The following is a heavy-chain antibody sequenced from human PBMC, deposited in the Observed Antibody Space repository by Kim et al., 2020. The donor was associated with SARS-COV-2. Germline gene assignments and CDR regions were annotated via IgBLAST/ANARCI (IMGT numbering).Heavy chain of an antibody. Sequence: ASVKVSCKASGYTFTGYYMHWVRQAPGQGLEWMGWINPNSGGTNYAQKFQGRVTMTRDTSISTAYMELSRLRSDDTAGYYCARAGEEDITIFGVVIPTLNHGMDVWGQGTTVTVSS. CDR1: GYTFTGYY. CDR2: INPNSGGT. V-gene: IGHV1-2*02. D-gene: IGHD3-3*01. CDR3: ARAGEEDITIFGVVIPTLNHGMDV. J-gene: IGHJ6*02.